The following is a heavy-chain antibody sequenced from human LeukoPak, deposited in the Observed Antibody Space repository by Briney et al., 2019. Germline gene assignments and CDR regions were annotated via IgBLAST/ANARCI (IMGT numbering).Heavy chain of an antibody. D-gene: IGHD1-26*01. Sequence: GGSLRLSCAVSGFTFSNSAMNWVRQAPGEGLEWVSHITASGTAMFYADSVKGRFTISRDNAKDSLYLQMNSLRDEDTAVYYCASSGSYRFDYWGQGTLVTVSS. CDR2: ITASGTAM. V-gene: IGHV3-48*02. CDR1: GFTFSNSA. CDR3: ASSGSYRFDY. J-gene: IGHJ4*02.